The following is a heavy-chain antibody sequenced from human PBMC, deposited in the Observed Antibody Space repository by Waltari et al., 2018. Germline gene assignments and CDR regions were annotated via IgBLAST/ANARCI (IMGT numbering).Heavy chain of an antibody. CDR3: ARDEMHRTTWYHF. J-gene: IGHJ4*02. Sequence: EVQLVESGGGLVQPGGSLRLSCAVSGFNFSTYSMTWVRQAPGKGLEWVANIKQDGTKKYYVDSVKGRFSISRDNGKNLLYLHMNSLRADDTAVYYCARDEMHRTTWYHFWGQGTQVTVSS. D-gene: IGHD6-13*01. V-gene: IGHV3-7*04. CDR1: GFNFSTYS. CDR2: IKQDGTKK.